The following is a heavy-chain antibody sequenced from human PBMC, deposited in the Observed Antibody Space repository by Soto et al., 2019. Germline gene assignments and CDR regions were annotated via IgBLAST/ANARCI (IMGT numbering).Heavy chain of an antibody. CDR1: GGSFSGYY. V-gene: IGHV4-34*01. J-gene: IGHJ6*02. Sequence: SETLSLTCAVYGGSFSGYYWSWIRQPPGKGLEWIGEINHSGSTNYNPSLKSRVTISVDTSKNQFSLKLSSVTAADTAVYYCARAAYYDILTGYYNYYGVDVWGQGTTVTVSS. CDR3: ARAAYYDILTGYYNYYGVDV. D-gene: IGHD3-9*01. CDR2: INHSGST.